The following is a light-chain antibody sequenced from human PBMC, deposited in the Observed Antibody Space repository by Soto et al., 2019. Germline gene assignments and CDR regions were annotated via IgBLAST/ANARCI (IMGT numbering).Light chain of an antibody. J-gene: IGLJ3*02. Sequence: QSGLTQPRSVSGSPGQSVTISCTGTSSDVGAYNYVSWNQQHPGKVPKLLIYDVTRRPSGVPDRFSGSKSGNTASLTISGLQAEDEADYYCCSYAGSYTWVFGGGTKVTVL. CDR2: DVT. CDR1: SSDVGAYNY. V-gene: IGLV2-11*01. CDR3: CSYAGSYTWV.